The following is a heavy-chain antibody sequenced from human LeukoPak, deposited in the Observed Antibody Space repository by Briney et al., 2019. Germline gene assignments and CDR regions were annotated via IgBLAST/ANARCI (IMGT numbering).Heavy chain of an antibody. J-gene: IGHJ3*02. CDR2: ISGSGGST. D-gene: IGHD4-17*01. CDR3: ARFYGDYAPGYAFDI. Sequence: GGSLRLSCAASGFALSSYAMSWVRQAPGKGLEWVSAISGSGGSTYYADSVKGRFTISRDNSKNTLYLQMNSLRAEDTAVYYCARFYGDYAPGYAFDIWGQGTMVTVSS. CDR1: GFALSSYA. V-gene: IGHV3-23*01.